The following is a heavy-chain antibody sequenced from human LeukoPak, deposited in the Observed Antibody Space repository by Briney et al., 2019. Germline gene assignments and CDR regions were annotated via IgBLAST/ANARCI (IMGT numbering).Heavy chain of an antibody. CDR2: ISGSGSTI. Sequence: GGSLRLSCAASGFTFSSFQMNLVRQAPGKGLEWVSYISGSGSTIYYADSVKGRSTISRENAKNSLYLQMNALTAGETAVYYCANAFDYWGQGTLVTVSS. J-gene: IGHJ4*02. CDR3: ANAFDY. V-gene: IGHV3-48*03. CDR1: GFTFSSFQ.